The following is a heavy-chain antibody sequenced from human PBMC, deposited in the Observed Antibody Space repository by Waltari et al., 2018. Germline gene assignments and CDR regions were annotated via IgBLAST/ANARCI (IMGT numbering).Heavy chain of an antibody. CDR2: IKSKTDGWTT. CDR1: GFTFSNAW. CDR3: TTDQWHTIVGARRVDY. V-gene: IGHV3-15*01. D-gene: IGHD1-26*01. Sequence: EVQLVESGGGLVKPGGSLRLSCAASGFTFSNAWMSWVRQAPGKGLEWVGRIKSKTDGWTTDYAAPVKGRFTISRDDSKNTLYLQMNSLKTEDTAVYYCTTDQWHTIVGARRVDYWGQGTLVTVSS. J-gene: IGHJ4*02.